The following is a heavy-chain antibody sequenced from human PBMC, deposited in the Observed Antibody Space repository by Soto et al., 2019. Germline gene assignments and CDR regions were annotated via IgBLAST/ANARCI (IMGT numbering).Heavy chain of an antibody. Sequence: GGSLRLSCAASGFTFSSDWMSWVRQAPGKGLGWVANIKQDGSEKYYVDSVKGRFTISRDNAKNSLYLQMNSLRAEDTAVYYCARDGASSGYYLNDFRRQGTLVTVS. CDR3: ARDGASSGYYLNDF. J-gene: IGHJ4*02. V-gene: IGHV3-7*05. CDR2: IKQDGSEK. CDR1: GFTFSSDW. D-gene: IGHD3-22*01.